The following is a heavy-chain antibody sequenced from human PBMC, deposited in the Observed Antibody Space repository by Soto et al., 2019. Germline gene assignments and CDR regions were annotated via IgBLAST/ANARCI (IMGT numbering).Heavy chain of an antibody. CDR3: AKGDYCSSTSCYPLYYYGMDV. CDR1: GFTFSNYV. J-gene: IGHJ6*02. Sequence: EVQLLESGGGLVQPGGSLRLSCAASGFTFSNYVMSWVRQAPGRGLEWVSIISGSGSSTYYADSVRGRFTISRDNSKNTLYLQMNSLRAEDTAVYYCAKGDYCSSTSCYPLYYYGMDVWGQGTTVTVSS. V-gene: IGHV3-23*01. CDR2: ISGSGSST. D-gene: IGHD2-2*01.